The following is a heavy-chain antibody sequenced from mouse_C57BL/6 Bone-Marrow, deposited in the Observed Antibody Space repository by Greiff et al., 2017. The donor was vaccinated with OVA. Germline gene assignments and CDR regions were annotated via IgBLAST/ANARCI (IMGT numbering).Heavy chain of an antibody. D-gene: IGHD2-3*01. CDR1: GYTFTDYE. CDR2: IDPDTGGT. J-gene: IGHJ3*01. CDR3: TRFEEWLLY. V-gene: IGHV1-15*01. Sequence: VQLVESGAELVRPGASVTLSCKASGYTFTDYEMHWVKQTPVHGLEWIGAIDPDTGGTTYNQKFKGKAILTADKSSSTAYMELRSLTSEDSAVYYCTRFEEWLLYGGQGTLVTVSA.